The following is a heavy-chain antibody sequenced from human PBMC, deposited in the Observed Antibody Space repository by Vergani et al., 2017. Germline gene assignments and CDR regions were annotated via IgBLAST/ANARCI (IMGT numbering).Heavy chain of an antibody. Sequence: QVQVVPSGAEVKKPGASVKVSCKASGYTFTNYGASWVRQAPGQGLEWMGWISAYNGNTNYAQKLQGRVTMTTDTSTSTAYMELRSLRSDDTAVYYCARTPSYYDRGFFDYWGQGTLVTVSS. CDR3: ARTPSYYDRGFFDY. CDR2: ISAYNGNT. J-gene: IGHJ4*02. V-gene: IGHV1-18*04. D-gene: IGHD3-22*01. CDR1: GYTFTNYG.